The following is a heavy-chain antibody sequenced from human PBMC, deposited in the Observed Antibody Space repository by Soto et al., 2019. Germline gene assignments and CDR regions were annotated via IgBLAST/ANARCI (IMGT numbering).Heavy chain of an antibody. CDR2: ISAYNGNT. D-gene: IGHD3-3*01. CDR1: GYTFTSYG. V-gene: IGHV1-18*01. CDR3: ARVSLGSYDFWSGYYDFDY. J-gene: IGHJ4*02. Sequence: ASVKVSCKASGYTFTSYGISWVRQAPGQGLEWMGWISAYNGNTNYAQKLQGRVTMTTDTSTSTAYMELRSLRSDDTAVYYCARVSLGSYDFWSGYYDFDYWGQGTLVTAPQ.